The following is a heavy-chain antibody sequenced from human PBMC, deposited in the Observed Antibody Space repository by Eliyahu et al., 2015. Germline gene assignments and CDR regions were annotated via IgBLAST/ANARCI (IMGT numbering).Heavy chain of an antibody. CDR2: IFNNRVT. D-gene: IGHD4-17*01. CDR3: VRALYGDDVEPGYSSFDP. J-gene: IGHJ5*02. CDR1: GXXVXXDNXY. V-gene: IGHV4-61*01. Sequence: VHLQESGPGLVKPSETLSXTCTVSGXXVXXDNXYWTWIRQSPGRGLEWIGYIFNNRVTNYNPSLKSRVTISVDTSKNQFSLKLNSVTAADSAVYYCVRALYGDDVEPGYSSFDPWGQGALVTVSS.